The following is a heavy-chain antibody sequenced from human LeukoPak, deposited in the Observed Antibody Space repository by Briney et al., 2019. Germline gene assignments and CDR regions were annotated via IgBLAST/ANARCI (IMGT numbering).Heavy chain of an antibody. CDR2: ISWNSGSI. CDR3: AKDTVSDWSSSPSERANYGMDV. J-gene: IGHJ6*01. V-gene: IGHV3-9*01. CDR1: GFTFDDYA. Sequence: QPGGSLRLSCAASGFTFDDYAMHWVRHAPGKGLEWVSGISWNSGSIGYADSVKGRFTISRDNAKNSLYLQMNSLRAEDTALYYCAKDTVSDWSSSPSERANYGMDVWGQGTTVTVSS. D-gene: IGHD6-13*01.